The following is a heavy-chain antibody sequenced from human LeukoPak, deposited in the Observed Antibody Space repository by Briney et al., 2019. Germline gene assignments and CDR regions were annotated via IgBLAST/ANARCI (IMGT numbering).Heavy chain of an antibody. D-gene: IGHD3-16*01. V-gene: IGHV4-59*01. CDR1: GGSISRYY. CDR3: ARVGEDSHDY. Sequence: PSETLSLTCTVSGGSISRYYWSWIRQPPGKGLEWIGYIYYSGSTNYNPSLKSRVTISVDTSKNQFSLKLSSVTAADTAVYYCARVGEDSHDYWGQGTLVTVSS. CDR2: IYYSGST. J-gene: IGHJ4*02.